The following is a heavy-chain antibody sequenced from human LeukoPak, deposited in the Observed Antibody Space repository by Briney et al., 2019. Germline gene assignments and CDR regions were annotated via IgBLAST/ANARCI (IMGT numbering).Heavy chain of an antibody. V-gene: IGHV3-23*01. CDR1: GFTFSSYP. CDR2: ISGSGGST. J-gene: IGHJ4*02. CDR3: AKDMIYGSGSYYNPIFDY. D-gene: IGHD3-10*01. Sequence: PGGSLRLSCAASGFTFSSYPMSWVRQAPGKGLEWVSAISGSGGSTYYADSVKGRFTISRDNSKNTLYLQMNSLRAEDTAVYYCAKDMIYGSGSYYNPIFDYWGQGTLVTVSS.